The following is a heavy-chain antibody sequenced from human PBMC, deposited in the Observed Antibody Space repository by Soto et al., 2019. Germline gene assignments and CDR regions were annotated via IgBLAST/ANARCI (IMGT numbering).Heavy chain of an antibody. V-gene: IGHV4-4*02. CDR1: GGSISSSHW. Sequence: QVQLQESGPGLVKPSGTLSLTCAVSGGSISSSHWWTWVRQSPGKGLEYIGDISHSGTSNSNPSLKSRVTLSVDTSKNHFSLTLTSVTAADTAVYYCARVVLTITRGAFDAWGQGTLVIVSS. CDR3: ARVVLTITRGAFDA. D-gene: IGHD3-9*01. CDR2: ISHSGTS. J-gene: IGHJ3*01.